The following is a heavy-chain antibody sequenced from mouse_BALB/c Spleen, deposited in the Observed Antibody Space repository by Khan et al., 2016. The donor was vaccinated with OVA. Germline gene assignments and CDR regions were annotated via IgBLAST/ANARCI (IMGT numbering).Heavy chain of an antibody. Sequence: QVQLKESGPGLVAPSQSLSITCTVSGFSLSRYSVHWVRQPPGKGLEWLGMIWGDGSTDFNSTLKSRLSISKDKSKSQVFVKMNSLQTDDTAMYYCARNHYGGGYWYFDVWGAGTTVTVSS. CDR3: ARNHYGGGYWYFDV. CDR2: IWGDGST. J-gene: IGHJ1*01. V-gene: IGHV2-6-4*01. CDR1: GFSLSRYS. D-gene: IGHD1-1*01.